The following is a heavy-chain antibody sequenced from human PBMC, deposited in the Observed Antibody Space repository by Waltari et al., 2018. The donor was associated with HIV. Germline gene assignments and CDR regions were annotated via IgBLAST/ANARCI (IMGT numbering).Heavy chain of an antibody. Sequence: QVQLQQWGAGLLKPSETLSLTCAVYGGSFSGYYWSWIRQPPGKGLGWIGEINHGGSTNYSPSIKRRVTISVDTSKNQFALKLSSVTAADTAVYYCARGSHIVVVTDRGHFDYWGQGTLVTVSS. CDR3: ARGSHIVVVTDRGHFDY. CDR1: GGSFSGYY. D-gene: IGHD2-21*02. J-gene: IGHJ4*02. CDR2: INHGGST. V-gene: IGHV4-34*01.